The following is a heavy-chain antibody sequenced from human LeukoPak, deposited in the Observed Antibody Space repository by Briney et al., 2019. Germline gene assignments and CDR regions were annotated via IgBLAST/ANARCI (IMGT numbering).Heavy chain of an antibody. D-gene: IGHD2-15*01. Sequence: PGGSLRLSCAASGFTFNNYATTWVRQAPGKGLEWVSAVSGRGDSTYYADSVKGRFTISRDNSKNTPYLQMNSLRAEDTAVYHCAKAPPAATNYYYGMDVWGQGTTVTVSS. CDR2: VSGRGDST. CDR3: AKAPPAATNYYYGMDV. V-gene: IGHV3-23*01. J-gene: IGHJ6*02. CDR1: GFTFNNYA.